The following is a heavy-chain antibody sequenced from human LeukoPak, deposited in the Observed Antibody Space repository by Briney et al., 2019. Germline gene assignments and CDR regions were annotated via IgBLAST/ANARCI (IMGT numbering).Heavy chain of an antibody. CDR1: SGSISSYY. V-gene: IGHV4-59*08. D-gene: IGHD2-15*01. CDR2: IYYSGST. J-gene: IGHJ4*02. Sequence: SETLSLTCTVSSGSISSYYWSWIRQPPGKGLEWIGYIYYSGSTNYNPSLKSRVTISVDTSKNQFSLKLSSVTAADTAVYYCARGGYCSGGSCYGTSDYWGQGTLVTVSS. CDR3: ARGGYCSGGSCYGTSDY.